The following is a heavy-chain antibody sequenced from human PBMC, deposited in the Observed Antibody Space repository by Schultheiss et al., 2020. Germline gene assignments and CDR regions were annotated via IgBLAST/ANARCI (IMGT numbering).Heavy chain of an antibody. J-gene: IGHJ1*01. D-gene: IGHD2-15*01. V-gene: IGHV4-34*01. CDR1: GGSISSYY. CDR2: INHSGST. CDR3: ARSTSLGYCSGASCSPTSFQH. Sequence: SQTLSLTCTVSGGSISSYYWSWIRQPPGKGLEWIGEINHSGSTNYNPSLKSRVTISVDTSKNQFSLKLSSVTAADTAMYYCARSTSLGYCSGASCSPTSFQHWCRGSLVTVSS.